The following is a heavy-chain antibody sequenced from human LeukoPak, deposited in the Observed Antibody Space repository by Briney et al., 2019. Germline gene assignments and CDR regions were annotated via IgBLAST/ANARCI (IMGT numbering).Heavy chain of an antibody. CDR3: ARTYDFGVGPPGDAFDN. D-gene: IGHD3-3*01. CDR2: IRGRSDTT. V-gene: IGHV3-48*01. J-gene: IGHJ3*02. Sequence: GGSLRLSCAASRFTFTMFSMNWLRQAPGKGLEWIAFIRGRSDTTYYADSVQGRFTISRDNAEDSVYLQMNSLRVEDTAVYYCARTYDFGVGPPGDAFDNWGQGTLVTVSS. CDR1: RFTFTMFS.